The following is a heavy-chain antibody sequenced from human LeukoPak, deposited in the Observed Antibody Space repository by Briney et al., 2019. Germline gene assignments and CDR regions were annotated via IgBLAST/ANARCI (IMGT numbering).Heavy chain of an antibody. CDR1: GYTFTGYY. Sequence: ASVKVSCKASGYTFTGYYLHWVRQAPGQGFEWMGWIHPNSGDTNYAQKFQGRVTMTRDTSISTAYMELSSLRSDDTAVYYCARLAAVPGWGQGTLVTVSS. J-gene: IGHJ1*01. D-gene: IGHD6-19*01. V-gene: IGHV1-2*02. CDR3: ARLAAVPG. CDR2: IHPNSGDT.